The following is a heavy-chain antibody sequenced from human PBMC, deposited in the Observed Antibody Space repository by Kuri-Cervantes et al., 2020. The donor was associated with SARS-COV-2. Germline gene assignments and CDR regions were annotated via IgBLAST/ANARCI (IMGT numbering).Heavy chain of an antibody. V-gene: IGHV3-7*01. CDR2: IKQDGSEK. J-gene: IGHJ4*02. D-gene: IGHD3-10*01. CDR3: TRVKLLWFGEFS. Sequence: GGSLRLSCAASGFTFSNYWMSWVRQAPGKGLEWVANIKQDGSEKYYVDSVKGRFTISRDNAKNSLYLQMNSLRAEDTAVYYCTRVKLLWFGEFSWGQGTLVTVSS. CDR1: GFTFSNYW.